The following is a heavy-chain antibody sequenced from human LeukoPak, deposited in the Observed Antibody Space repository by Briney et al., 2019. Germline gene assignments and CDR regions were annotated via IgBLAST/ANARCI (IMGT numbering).Heavy chain of an antibody. V-gene: IGHV3-7*01. CDR3: ATGGYSGYGVDF. CDR1: GFSFSDYW. Sequence: GGSLRLSCAASGFSFSDYWMSWVRQAPGKGLEWVAKIREDGSEKYYVDSVKGRFTISRDNAKNSLYLQMNSLRAEDTAVYYCATGGYSGYGVDFWGQGTRVTVSS. D-gene: IGHD5-12*01. J-gene: IGHJ4*02. CDR2: IREDGSEK.